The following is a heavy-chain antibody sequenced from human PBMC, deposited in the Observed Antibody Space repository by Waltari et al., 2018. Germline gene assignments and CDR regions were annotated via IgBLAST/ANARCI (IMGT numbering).Heavy chain of an antibody. CDR1: GFTFSSYS. D-gene: IGHD5-12*01. J-gene: IGHJ1*01. CDR3: ARVATITAEYFQH. Sequence: EVQLVESGGGLVKPGGSLRLSCAASGFTFSSYSMNWVRQAPGKGLGVVSSIIISSSFIYYADSVKGRFTISRDNAKNSLYLQMNSLRAEDTAVYYCARVATITAEYFQHWGQGTLVTVSS. CDR2: IIISSSFI. V-gene: IGHV3-21*01.